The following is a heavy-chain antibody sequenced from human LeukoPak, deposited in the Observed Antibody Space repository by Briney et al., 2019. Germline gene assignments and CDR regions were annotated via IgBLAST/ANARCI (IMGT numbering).Heavy chain of an antibody. J-gene: IGHJ5*02. CDR2: INPNSGGT. CDR1: GYTFTGYY. V-gene: IGHV1-2*02. Sequence: GASVKASCKASGYTFTGYYMHWVRQAPGQGLEWMGWINPNSGGTNYAQKLQGRVTMTTDTSTSTAYMELRSLRSDDTAVYYCARSSSWYRDWFDPWGQGTLVAVSS. D-gene: IGHD6-13*01. CDR3: ARSSSWYRDWFDP.